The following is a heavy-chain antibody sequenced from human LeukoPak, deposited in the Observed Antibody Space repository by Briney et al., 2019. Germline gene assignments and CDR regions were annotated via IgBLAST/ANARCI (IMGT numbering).Heavy chain of an antibody. J-gene: IGHJ4*02. CDR1: GFTFSNAW. CDR2: IKSKTDGGTK. CDR3: TTDSLLYCSSTSCYCV. V-gene: IGHV3-15*01. D-gene: IGHD2-2*01. Sequence: GGSLRLSCAASGFTFSNAWMSWVRQAPGKGLEWVGRIKSKTDGGTKDYAAPVKGRFTISRDDSKNTLYLQMNSLKTEDTAVYYCTTDSLLYCSSTSCYCVWGQGTLVTVSS.